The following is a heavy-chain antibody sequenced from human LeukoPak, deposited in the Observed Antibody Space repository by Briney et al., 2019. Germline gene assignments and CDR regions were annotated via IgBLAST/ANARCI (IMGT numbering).Heavy chain of an antibody. V-gene: IGHV1-18*04. Sequence: ASVKVSCKTSGYTFINYYMHWVRQAPGQGLEWMGWISAYNGNTNYAQKLQGRVTMTTDTSTSTAYMELRSLRSDDTAVYYCARDEPPRLLWFGEVNGMDVWGQGTTVTVSS. CDR2: ISAYNGNT. CDR3: ARDEPPRLLWFGEVNGMDV. D-gene: IGHD3-10*01. J-gene: IGHJ6*02. CDR1: GYTFINYY.